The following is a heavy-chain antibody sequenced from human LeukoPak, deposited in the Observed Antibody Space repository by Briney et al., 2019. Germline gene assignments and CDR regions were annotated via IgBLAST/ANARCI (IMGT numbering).Heavy chain of an antibody. J-gene: IGHJ6*03. V-gene: IGHV3-48*01. Sequence: GGSLRLSCAASGFTFSSYSMNWVRQAPGKGLEWVSYISSSSSTIYYADSVKGRFTISRDNAKNSLYLQMNSLRAEDTAVYYCARDQDGDQYYMDVWGKGTTVTVSS. CDR1: GFTFSSYS. CDR3: ARDQDGDQYYMDV. CDR2: ISSSSSTI. D-gene: IGHD7-27*01.